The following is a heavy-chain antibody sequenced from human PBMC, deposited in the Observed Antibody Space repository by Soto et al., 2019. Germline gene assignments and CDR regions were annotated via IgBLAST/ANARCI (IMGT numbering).Heavy chain of an antibody. CDR2: ITGSGVNT. Sequence: EVQLLESRGGLVQPGGSLRLSCAASGFTFSSYAMSWVRQAPGKGLEWVSTITGSGVNTHYADSVQGRFTISRDNSKNTLYLQTNIPSVEDSAVYYGANDRVAAAGMGLVAFDIWGRGTMVTVSS. CDR3: ANDRVAAAGMGLVAFDI. D-gene: IGHD6-13*01. CDR1: GFTFSSYA. V-gene: IGHV3-23*01. J-gene: IGHJ3*02.